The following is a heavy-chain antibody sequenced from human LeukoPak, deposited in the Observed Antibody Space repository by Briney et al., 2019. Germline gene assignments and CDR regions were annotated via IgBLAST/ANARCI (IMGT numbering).Heavy chain of an antibody. Sequence: GGSLRLSCAASGFTFDDYTMHWVRQAPGKGLEWVSLISWDGGSTYYADSVKGRFTISRDDSKNSLYLQMNRLRTEDTALYYCAKVSSKWELRYYGMDVWGQGTTVTVSS. J-gene: IGHJ6*02. CDR2: ISWDGGST. V-gene: IGHV3-43*01. D-gene: IGHD1-26*01. CDR3: AKVSSKWELRYYGMDV. CDR1: GFTFDDYT.